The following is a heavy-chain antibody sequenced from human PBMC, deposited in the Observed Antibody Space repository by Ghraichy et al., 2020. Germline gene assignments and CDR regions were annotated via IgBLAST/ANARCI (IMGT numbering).Heavy chain of an antibody. CDR1: GYTFTSYY. Sequence: ASVKVSCKASGYTFTSYYLHWVRQAPGQGLEWMGIIYPSGGSTSDAQKFQGRVTMTRDTSTSTVYMELSSLRSEDTAVYYCARDLLKDYYGMDVWGQGTTVTVSS. CDR2: IYPSGGST. V-gene: IGHV1-46*01. J-gene: IGHJ6*02. CDR3: ARDLLKDYYGMDV.